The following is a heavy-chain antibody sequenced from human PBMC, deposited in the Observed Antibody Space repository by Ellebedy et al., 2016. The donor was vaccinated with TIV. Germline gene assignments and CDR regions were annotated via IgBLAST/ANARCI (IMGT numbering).Heavy chain of an antibody. CDR1: GFTFSSYA. V-gene: IGHV3-23*01. D-gene: IGHD6-19*01. J-gene: IGHJ4*02. CDR3: ATSSGWSFDY. Sequence: GESLKISCAASGFTFSSYAMSWVRQAPGKGLEWVSAISGSGGSTYYADSVKGRFTISRDNSKNTLYLQMNSLRAEDTAVYYCATSSGWSFDYWGQGTLVTVSS. CDR2: ISGSGGST.